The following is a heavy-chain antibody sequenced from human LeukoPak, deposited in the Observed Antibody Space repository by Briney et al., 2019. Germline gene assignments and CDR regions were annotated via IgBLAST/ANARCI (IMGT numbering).Heavy chain of an antibody. V-gene: IGHV3-30-3*01. CDR3: AREEIAAAYAFDI. J-gene: IGHJ3*02. CDR1: GFTFSSYA. D-gene: IGHD6-13*01. CDR2: ISYDGSNK. Sequence: GGSLRLSCAASGFTFSSYAMHWVRQAPGKGLEWVAVISYDGSNKYYADSAKGRFTISRDNSKNTLYLQMNSLRAEDTAVYYCAREEIAAAYAFDIWGQGTMVTVSS.